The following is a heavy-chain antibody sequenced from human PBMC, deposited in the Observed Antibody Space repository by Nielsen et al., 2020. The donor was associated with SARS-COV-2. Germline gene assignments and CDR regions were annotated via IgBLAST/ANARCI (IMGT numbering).Heavy chain of an antibody. Sequence: SETLSLTCAVYGGSFSGYYWSWIRQTPGKGLEWIGEINHSGSTNYNPSLKSRVTISVDTSKNQFSLKLSSVTAADTAVYYCARDGGLYYYDSSGLFDYWGQLTLVTVSS. D-gene: IGHD3-22*01. J-gene: IGHJ4*02. CDR2: INHSGST. CDR3: ARDGGLYYYDSSGLFDY. V-gene: IGHV4-34*01. CDR1: GGSFSGYY.